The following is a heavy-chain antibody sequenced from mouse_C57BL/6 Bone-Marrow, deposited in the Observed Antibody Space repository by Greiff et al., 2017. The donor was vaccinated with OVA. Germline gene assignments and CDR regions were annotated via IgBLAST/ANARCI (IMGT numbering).Heavy chain of an antibody. J-gene: IGHJ1*03. CDR3: ATWPLYYGSSYVGYVDV. CDR2: IYPGSGST. CDR1: GYTFTSYW. D-gene: IGHD1-1*01. V-gene: IGHV1-55*01. Sequence: QVQLQQPGAELVKPGASVKMSCKASGYTFTSYWITWVKPRPGQGLEWIGDIYPGSGSTNYNEKFTSKATLTVDTSSSTAYMQLSSLTSEDAAVYYCATWPLYYGSSYVGYVDVWCTGTTVTVSS.